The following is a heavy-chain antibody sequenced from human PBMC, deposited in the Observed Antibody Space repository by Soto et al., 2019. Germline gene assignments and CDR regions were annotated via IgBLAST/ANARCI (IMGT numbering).Heavy chain of an antibody. D-gene: IGHD1-26*01. V-gene: IGHV1-69*06. J-gene: IGHJ4*02. Sequence: SVKVSGKASGGTFSSYAISWVRQAPGQGLEWMGGIIPIFGTANYAQKFQGRVTITADKSTSTAYMELSSLRSEDTAVYYCASLGYSGSYNDYWGQGTLVTVSS. CDR1: GGTFSSYA. CDR3: ASLGYSGSYNDY. CDR2: IIPIFGTA.